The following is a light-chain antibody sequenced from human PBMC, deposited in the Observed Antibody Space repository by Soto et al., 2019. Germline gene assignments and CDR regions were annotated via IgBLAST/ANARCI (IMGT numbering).Light chain of an antibody. V-gene: IGKV3-20*01. Sequence: EILLTQSLGTLSLSPGDRATLSCRASQSLSNSFLAWYQQKPGQTPRLLISGASIRATDIPDRFSGSGSGTDFTLTISRLEPEDFAVYFCQQYGRLPLSFGGGTKVDIK. CDR1: QSLSNSF. CDR3: QQYGRLPLS. J-gene: IGKJ4*01. CDR2: GAS.